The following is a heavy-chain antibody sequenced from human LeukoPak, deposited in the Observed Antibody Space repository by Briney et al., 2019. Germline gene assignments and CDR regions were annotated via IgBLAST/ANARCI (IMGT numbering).Heavy chain of an antibody. D-gene: IGHD5-18*01. CDR2: ITGNSATT. CDR1: GFTFSSSA. Sequence: GGSLRLSCAASGFTFSSSAMSWVRQTPGKGLEWVSSITGNSATTYYSDSVKGRFTISRDNSKNTLSLQMNSLRAEDTAVYFCAKERRRVDTAMVRSYYFENWGQGTLVTVSS. CDR3: AKERRRVDTAMVRSYYFEN. J-gene: IGHJ4*02. V-gene: IGHV3-23*01.